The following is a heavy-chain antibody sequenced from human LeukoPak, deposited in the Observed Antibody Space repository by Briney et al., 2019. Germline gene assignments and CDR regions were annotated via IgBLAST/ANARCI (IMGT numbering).Heavy chain of an antibody. CDR1: GFTFISYG. V-gene: IGHV3-23*01. Sequence: GGSLRLSCEASGFTFISYGMSWVRHAPGKGLEWVSAISGDGGKTNYADSVTGRFSISRDNSKHTLYLQMNSLRAEDTALYYCVKDRYSSAMNDLRYYFDFWGQGTQVTVSS. CDR3: VKDRYSSAMNDLRYYFDF. J-gene: IGHJ4*02. D-gene: IGHD1-1*01. CDR2: ISGDGGKT.